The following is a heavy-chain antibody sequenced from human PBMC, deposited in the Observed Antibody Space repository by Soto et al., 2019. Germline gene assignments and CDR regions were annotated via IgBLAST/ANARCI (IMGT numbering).Heavy chain of an antibody. J-gene: IGHJ4*02. CDR2: ISSSSYTI. V-gene: IGHV3-48*04. CDR3: ARELEYCSNGVCYPYFDS. D-gene: IGHD2-8*01. CDR1: GFSFRSYS. Sequence: EVQLEESGGGLVQPGGSLRLSCAASGFSFRSYSMNWVRQAPGKGLEWLSDISSSSYTIYYADSVKGRFTISRDNAKNSLYLEMDILRAEDTAVYYCARELEYCSNGVCYPYFDSWGQGTLVTVSS.